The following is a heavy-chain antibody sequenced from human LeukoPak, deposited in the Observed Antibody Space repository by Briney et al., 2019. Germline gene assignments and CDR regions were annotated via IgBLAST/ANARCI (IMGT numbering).Heavy chain of an antibody. D-gene: IGHD2/OR15-2a*01. CDR1: GGSISSSNW. Sequence: SETLSLTCAVSGGSISSSNWWSWVRQPPGKGLEWIGEIYHSGSTNYNPSLKSRVTISVDTSKNQFSLKLSSVTAADTAVYYCARGGMGTTVDYWGQGTLVTVSS. CDR2: IYHSGST. J-gene: IGHJ4*02. V-gene: IGHV4-4*02. CDR3: ARGGMGTTVDY.